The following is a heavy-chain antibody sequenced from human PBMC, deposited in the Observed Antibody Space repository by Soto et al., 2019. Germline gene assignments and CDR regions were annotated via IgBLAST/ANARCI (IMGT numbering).Heavy chain of an antibody. CDR2: ISAYNGNT. D-gene: IGHD3-3*01. Sequence: SVKVSCKASGYTFPSYGISWVRQAPGQGLEWMGWISAYNGNTNYAQKLQGRVTMTTDTSTSTAYMELRSLRSDDTALYYCARGNAPNDFWSGYSPDFVYWGLG. J-gene: IGHJ4*01. CDR1: GYTFPSYG. V-gene: IGHV1-18*01. CDR3: ARGNAPNDFWSGYSPDFVY.